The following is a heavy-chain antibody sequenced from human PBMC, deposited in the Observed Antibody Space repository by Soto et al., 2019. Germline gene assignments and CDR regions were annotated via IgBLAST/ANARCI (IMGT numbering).Heavy chain of an antibody. J-gene: IGHJ6*04. D-gene: IGHD1-26*01. CDR3: ARGGVYYSGYCEDV. CDR1: GFTVSSNY. V-gene: IGHV3-53*04. CDR2: IYSGGET. Sequence: EVHLVESGGGLVQPGGSLRLSCAASGFTVSSNYMSWVRQAPGKGLEWVSVIYSGGETYYADSVKGRFTISRHNSRKTLYLETNSLIPEDTAMYYCARGGVYYSGYCEDVWRKGTRVNVSS.